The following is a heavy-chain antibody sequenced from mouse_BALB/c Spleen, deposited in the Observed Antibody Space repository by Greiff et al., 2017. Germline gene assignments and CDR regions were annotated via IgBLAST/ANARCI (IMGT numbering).Heavy chain of an antibody. Sequence: EVQLQQSGTVLARPGASVKMSCKASGYTFTSYWMHWVKQRPGQGLEWIGAIYPGNSDTSYNQKFKGKAKLTAVTSTSTAYMELSSLTNEDSAVYYCTRNDYDGVYFDYWGQGTTLTVSS. CDR2: IYPGNSDT. J-gene: IGHJ2*01. CDR1: GYTFTSYW. V-gene: IGHV1-5*01. CDR3: TRNDYDGVYFDY. D-gene: IGHD2-4*01.